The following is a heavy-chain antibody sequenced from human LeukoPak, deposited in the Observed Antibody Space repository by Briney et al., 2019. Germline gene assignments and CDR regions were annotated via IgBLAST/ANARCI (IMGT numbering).Heavy chain of an antibody. J-gene: IGHJ3*02. V-gene: IGHV1-2*06. Sequence: ASVKVSCKASGGTFSSYAISWVRQAPGQGLEWMGRINPNTGGTNYAQNFQGRVTMTRDTSISTGYMELSRLRSDDTAVYYCARVGDGLNDAFDIWGQGTMVTVSS. CDR3: ARVGDGLNDAFDI. CDR2: INPNTGGT. D-gene: IGHD5-24*01. CDR1: GGTFSSYA.